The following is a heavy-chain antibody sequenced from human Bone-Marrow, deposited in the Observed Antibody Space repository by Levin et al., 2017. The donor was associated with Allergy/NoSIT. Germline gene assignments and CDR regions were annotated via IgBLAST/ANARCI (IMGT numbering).Heavy chain of an antibody. CDR1: GFTFSSYV. CDR3: AKYSSSSEGYHYMDV. Sequence: GESLKISCAASGFTFSSYVMSWVRQAPGKGLEWVSGISASGGSTYYADSVKGRFRISRDNFKSTLYLQMNSLRAEDTALYYCAKYSSSSEGYHYMDVWGKGTTVSVSS. J-gene: IGHJ6*03. V-gene: IGHV3-23*01. CDR2: ISASGGST. D-gene: IGHD6-6*01.